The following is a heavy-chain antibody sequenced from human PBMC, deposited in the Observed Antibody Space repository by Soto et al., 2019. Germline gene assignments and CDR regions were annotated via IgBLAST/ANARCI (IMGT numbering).Heavy chain of an antibody. CDR2: INPKSGGT. D-gene: IGHD1-26*01. V-gene: IGHV1-2*02. CDR3: ARDLAKGGGSAGFDY. CDR1: GYTFTVYY. J-gene: IGHJ4*02. Sequence: QVQLVQSGAEVKKPGASVNVSCKASGYTFTVYYMHWVRQAPGHGLEWMGWINPKSGGTMYPQKFQGRVTMTWDTSISTAYMALTRLRSDNTAVYSCARDLAKGGGSAGFDYWGQVTLVTVSS.